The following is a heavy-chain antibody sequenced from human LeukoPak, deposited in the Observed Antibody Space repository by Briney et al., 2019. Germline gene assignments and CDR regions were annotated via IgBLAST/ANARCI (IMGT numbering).Heavy chain of an antibody. J-gene: IGHJ4*02. CDR1: GFTFSSYA. CDR3: PKQSYASGWNPFDY. D-gene: IGHD6-19*01. CDR2: VSGGGVTT. Sequence: PGGSLRLSCAASGFTFSSYAMSWVRQAPGKGLEGVSTVSGGGVTTYYADSAKGRFTIYRDNSKNTLYLQMNSLTAEDTAVYYCPKQSYASGWNPFDYWGQGILVTVSS. V-gene: IGHV3-23*01.